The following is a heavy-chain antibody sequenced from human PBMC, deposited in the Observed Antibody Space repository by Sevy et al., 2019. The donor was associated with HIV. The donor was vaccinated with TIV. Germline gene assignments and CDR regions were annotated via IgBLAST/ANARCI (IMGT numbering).Heavy chain of an antibody. D-gene: IGHD4-17*01. CDR1: GGSNSSSY. Sequence: PETLSLTCTVTGGSNSSSYWSWIRQPPGKGLEWIGNIFESGSTNYNPSLKSRVTISLDTSKSHYSLNLNSVTAADTAVYYCARHGAYGDYVPNDPPLDYWGRGILVTVSS. V-gene: IGHV4-59*08. CDR3: ARHGAYGDYVPNDPPLDY. J-gene: IGHJ4*01. CDR2: IFESGST.